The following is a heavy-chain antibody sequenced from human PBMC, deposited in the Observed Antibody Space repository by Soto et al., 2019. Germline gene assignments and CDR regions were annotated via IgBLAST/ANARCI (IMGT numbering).Heavy chain of an antibody. Sequence: TLSLTCTVSGGSISSGGYYWSWIRQHPGKGLEWIGYIYYSGSTYYNPSLKSRVTISVDASKNQFSLKLSSVTDAVTAVYYCARNYGDYVVYAFDIWGQGTMVTVSS. D-gene: IGHD4-17*01. V-gene: IGHV4-31*03. CDR2: IYYSGST. CDR3: ARNYGDYVVYAFDI. J-gene: IGHJ3*02. CDR1: GGSISSGGYY.